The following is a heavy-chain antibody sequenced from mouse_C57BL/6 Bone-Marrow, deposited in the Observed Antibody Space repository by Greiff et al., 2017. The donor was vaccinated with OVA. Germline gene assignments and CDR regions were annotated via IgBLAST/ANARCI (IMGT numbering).Heavy chain of an antibody. V-gene: IGHV2-6-1*01. CDR1: GFSLTSYG. D-gene: IGHD2-4*01. Sequence: VKLMDSGPGLVAPSQSLSITCTVSGFSLTSYGVHWVRQPPGKGLEWLVVIWSDGSTNYNSALKSRLSISKDNSKSQVFLKMNSLQTDDTAMYYCARHYDYYYYAMDYWGQGTSVTVSS. CDR3: ARHYDYYYYAMDY. CDR2: IWSDGST. J-gene: IGHJ4*01.